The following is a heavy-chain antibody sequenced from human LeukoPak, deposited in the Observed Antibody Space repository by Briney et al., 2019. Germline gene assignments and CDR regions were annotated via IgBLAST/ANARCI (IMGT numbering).Heavy chain of an antibody. J-gene: IGHJ5*02. Sequence: GGSLRLSCAASGFTFSGSAMHWVRQASGKGLEWVGRIRSKANSYATAYAASVKGRFTISRDDSKNTAYLQMNSLKTEDTAVYYCTRTYSSSWYVEDWFDPWGQGTLVTVSS. CDR1: GFTFSGSA. CDR3: TRTYSSSWYVEDWFDP. D-gene: IGHD6-13*01. CDR2: IRSKANSYAT. V-gene: IGHV3-73*01.